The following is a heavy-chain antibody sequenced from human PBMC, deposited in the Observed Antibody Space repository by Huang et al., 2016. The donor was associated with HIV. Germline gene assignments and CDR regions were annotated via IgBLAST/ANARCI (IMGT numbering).Heavy chain of an antibody. CDR2: IDTSGST. Sequence: QVQLQESGPGLVKPSQTLSLTCTVSGASISSGSYYWTWIRQPAGKGLEWIGHIDTSGSTNYNPSLKSRVTISIDTSKNHFSLRLNSVTAADTAVYYCATWPPGSQMRAFDIWGPGTMITVSS. CDR3: ATWPPGSQMRAFDI. D-gene: IGHD2-15*01. CDR1: GASISSGSYY. V-gene: IGHV4-61*09. J-gene: IGHJ3*02.